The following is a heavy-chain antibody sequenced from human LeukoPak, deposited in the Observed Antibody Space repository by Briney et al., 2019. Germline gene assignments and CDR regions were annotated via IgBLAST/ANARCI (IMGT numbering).Heavy chain of an antibody. D-gene: IGHD3-16*01. CDR2: INPNSGAT. CDR3: ARGHWRGLSTPPWDY. CDR1: GYTFTGYY. J-gene: IGHJ4*02. Sequence: GASVKVSCKASGYTFTGYYMHWVRQAPGQGLEWMGWINPNSGATNYAQKFQGRVTMTRDTSISTAYMELSRLRSDDTAMYYCARGHWRGLSTPPWDYWGQGTLVTVSS. V-gene: IGHV1-2*02.